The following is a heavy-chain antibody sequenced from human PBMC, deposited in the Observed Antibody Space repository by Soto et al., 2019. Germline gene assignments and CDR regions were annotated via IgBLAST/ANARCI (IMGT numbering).Heavy chain of an antibody. CDR1: GYTITSYY. J-gene: IGHJ3*02. CDR3: ARGAHVVVVAAIDAFDI. Sequence: GASVKVSCKASGYTITSYYMHWVRHATGQGLEWMGIINPSGGSTSYAQKFQGRVTMTRDTSTSTVYMELSSLRSEDTAVYYCARGAHVVVVAAIDAFDIWGQGTMVTVSS. D-gene: IGHD2-15*01. CDR2: INPSGGST. V-gene: IGHV1-46*03.